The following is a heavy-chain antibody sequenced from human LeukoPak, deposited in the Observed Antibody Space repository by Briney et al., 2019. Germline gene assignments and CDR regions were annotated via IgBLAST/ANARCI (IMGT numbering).Heavy chain of an antibody. Sequence: ASVKVSCKASGYTFTSYGISWVRQAPGQGLEWMGWISAYNGNTNYAQKLQGRVTMTTDTSTSTAYMELRSLRSDDTAVYYCARGPPYLVVAATSDYWGQGTLVTVSS. CDR3: ARGPPYLVVAATSDY. J-gene: IGHJ4*02. CDR1: GYTFTSYG. V-gene: IGHV1-18*01. D-gene: IGHD2-15*01. CDR2: ISAYNGNT.